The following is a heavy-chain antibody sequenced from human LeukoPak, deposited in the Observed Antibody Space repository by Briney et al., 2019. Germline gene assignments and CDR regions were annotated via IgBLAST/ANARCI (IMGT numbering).Heavy chain of an antibody. Sequence: AGGSLRLSCAASGFTFSSYSMNWVRQAPGKGLEWVSSIGSSNSYIYYADSAKGRFTISRDNAKNSLYLQMNSLRADDTAVYYCARDQVDTPIYLFDYWGRGTLVTVSS. D-gene: IGHD5-18*01. CDR3: ARDQVDTPIYLFDY. CDR1: GFTFSSYS. CDR2: IGSSNSYI. J-gene: IGHJ4*02. V-gene: IGHV3-21*01.